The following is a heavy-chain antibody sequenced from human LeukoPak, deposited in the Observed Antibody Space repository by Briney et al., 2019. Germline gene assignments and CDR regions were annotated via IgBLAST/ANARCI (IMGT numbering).Heavy chain of an antibody. CDR2: ISAYNGNT. D-gene: IGHD3-22*01. V-gene: IGHV1-18*01. J-gene: IGHJ4*02. Sequence: ASVKVSCKASGYTFTSYGISWVRQAPGQGLEWMGWISAYNGNTNYAQKLQGRVTMTTDTSKSTAYMELRSLRSDDTAVYYCARTTYYYDSSGYPVLYYFDYWGQGTLVTVSS. CDR1: GYTFTSYG. CDR3: ARTTYYYDSSGYPVLYYFDY.